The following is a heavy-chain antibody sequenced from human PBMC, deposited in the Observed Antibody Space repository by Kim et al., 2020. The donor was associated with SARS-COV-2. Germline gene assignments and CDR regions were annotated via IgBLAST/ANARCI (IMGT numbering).Heavy chain of an antibody. V-gene: IGHV4-59*01. J-gene: IGHJ4*02. CDR1: GGSISSYY. D-gene: IGHD3-10*01. Sequence: SETLSLTCTVSGGSISSYYWSWIRQPPGKGLEWIGYIYYSGSTNYNPSLKSRVTISVDTSKNQFSLKLSSVTAADTAVHYCARDQEYYGSGLDMGFDYWGQGTLVTVSS. CDR2: IYYSGST. CDR3: ARDQEYYGSGLDMGFDY.